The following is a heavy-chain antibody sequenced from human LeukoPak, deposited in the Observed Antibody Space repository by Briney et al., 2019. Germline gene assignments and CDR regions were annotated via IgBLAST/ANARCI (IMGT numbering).Heavy chain of an antibody. J-gene: IGHJ3*02. CDR3: ARHFTYYYDSSGYPRDAFDI. CDR1: GGSISGYY. D-gene: IGHD3-22*01. Sequence: SETLSLTCTVSGGSISGYYWSWIRQSPGKGLGWIGYMYYSGSTNYNTSLESRITISIDMSNNQFSLTLSSVTAADTALYYCARHFTYYYDSSGYPRDAFDIWGQGTMVTVSS. CDR2: MYYSGST. V-gene: IGHV4-59*08.